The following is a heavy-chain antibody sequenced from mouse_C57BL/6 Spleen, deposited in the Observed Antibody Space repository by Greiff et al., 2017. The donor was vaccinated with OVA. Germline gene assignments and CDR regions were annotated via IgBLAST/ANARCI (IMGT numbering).Heavy chain of an antibody. CDR2: INPNNGGT. V-gene: IGHV1-22*01. J-gene: IGHJ3*01. CDR3: ASPGKGGFAY. CDR1: GYTFTDYN. D-gene: IGHD2-1*01. Sequence: VQLKQSGPELVKPGASVKMSCKASGYTFTDYNMHWVKQSHGKSLEWIGYINPNNGGTSYNQKFKGKATLTVNKSSSTAYMELRSLTLEDSAVYYCASPGKGGFAYWGQGTLVTVSA.